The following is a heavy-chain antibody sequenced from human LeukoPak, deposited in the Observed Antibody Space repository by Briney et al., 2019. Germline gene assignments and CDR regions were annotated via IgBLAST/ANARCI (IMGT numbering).Heavy chain of an antibody. J-gene: IGHJ4*02. CDR2: IYPDDSDT. V-gene: IGHV5-51*01. CDR3: ARQYGSGSFDY. D-gene: IGHD3-10*01. CDR1: GYSFTLYW. Sequence: GESLKISCKGSGYSFTLYWIGWVRQMPGKGLEWMGIIYPDDSDTRYSSSFQGQVTISADKSTNTAYLQWSSLKASDTAMYYCARQYGSGSFDYWGQGTLVTVSS.